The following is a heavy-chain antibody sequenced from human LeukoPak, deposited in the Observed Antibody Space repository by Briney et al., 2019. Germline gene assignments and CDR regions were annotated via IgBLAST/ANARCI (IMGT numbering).Heavy chain of an antibody. CDR2: ISDSAGST. CDR1: GFTFSSYA. V-gene: IGHV3-23*01. J-gene: IGHJ4*02. CDR3: AKDAPRDYYDSSGYYTPKFGRSPMRY. Sequence: AGGSLRLSCAASGFTFSSYAMSWVRQTPGKGLEWVSTISDSAGSTYCADSVKGRFTISRDNSKNTLYLQMNSLRAEDTAVYYCAKDAPRDYYDSSGYYTPKFGRSPMRYWGQGTLVTVSS. D-gene: IGHD3-22*01.